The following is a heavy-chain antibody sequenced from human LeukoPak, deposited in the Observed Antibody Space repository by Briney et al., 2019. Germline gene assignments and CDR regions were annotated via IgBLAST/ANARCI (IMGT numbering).Heavy chain of an antibody. CDR2: INHSGST. V-gene: IGHV4-34*01. J-gene: IGHJ4*02. D-gene: IGHD2-15*01. CDR1: GGSFSGYY. Sequence: SETLSLTCAVYGGSFSGYYWSWIRQPPGKGLEWIGEINHSGSTNYNPSLKSRVTISVDTSKNQFSLKLSSVTAADTAVYYCARGTDSVVVVFDYWGQGTLVTVSS. CDR3: ARGTDSVVVVFDY.